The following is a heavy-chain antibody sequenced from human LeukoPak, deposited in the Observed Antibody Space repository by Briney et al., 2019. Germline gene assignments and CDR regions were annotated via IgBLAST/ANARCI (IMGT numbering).Heavy chain of an antibody. CDR2: IYPADSDT. CDR1: GYSFTSYW. Sequence: GESLKISCKGSGYSFTSYWIGWVRQMPGKGLEWMGIIYPADSDTRYSPSFQGQVTISADKSISTAYLQWSSLKASDTAMYYCARKRGGGYDSSGYYSGAEVDYWGQGTLVTVSS. J-gene: IGHJ4*02. CDR3: ARKRGGGYDSSGYYSGAEVDY. D-gene: IGHD3-22*01. V-gene: IGHV5-51*01.